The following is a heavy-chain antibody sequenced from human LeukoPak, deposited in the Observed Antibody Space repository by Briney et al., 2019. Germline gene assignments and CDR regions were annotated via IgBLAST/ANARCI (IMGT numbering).Heavy chain of an antibody. V-gene: IGHV5-51*01. Sequence: GESLKISCKGSGYTFTSYWIAWVRQLPGKGLEWMGIIFPGDSDTRYSPSFQGQATISADKSITPAYLQWNSLKASDTAIYYCARHGERGGLDPWGQGTLVTVSS. CDR1: GYTFTSYW. D-gene: IGHD1-1*01. CDR2: IFPGDSDT. J-gene: IGHJ5*02. CDR3: ARHGERGGLDP.